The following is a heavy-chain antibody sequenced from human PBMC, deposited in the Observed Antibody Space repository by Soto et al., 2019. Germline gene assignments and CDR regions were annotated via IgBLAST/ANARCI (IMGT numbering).Heavy chain of an antibody. CDR1: GYTFTGYY. J-gene: IGHJ4*02. CDR3: ARDSVLRFVEWLFNY. Sequence: ASVKVSCKASGYTFTGYYIHWVRQAPGQGLEWMGWINPNSGGTNYAQKFQGRVTMTRDTSISTAYMELSRLRSDDTAVYYCARDSVLRFVEWLFNYWGQGALVTVSS. D-gene: IGHD3-3*01. V-gene: IGHV1-2*02. CDR2: INPNSGGT.